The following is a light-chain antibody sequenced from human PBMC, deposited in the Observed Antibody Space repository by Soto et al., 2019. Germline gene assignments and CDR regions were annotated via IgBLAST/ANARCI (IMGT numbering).Light chain of an antibody. Sequence: QSVLTQPASVSGSPGQSITISCTGTSSDVGDFNYVSWYQQHPGKAPKLIIYDVSSRPSGVSNRFSGSKSGNTAALTISGLQAEDEADYYCGSYTSSSTLYVFGGGTKATVL. CDR3: GSYTSSSTLYV. V-gene: IGLV2-14*03. CDR2: DVS. CDR1: SSDVGDFNY. J-gene: IGLJ1*01.